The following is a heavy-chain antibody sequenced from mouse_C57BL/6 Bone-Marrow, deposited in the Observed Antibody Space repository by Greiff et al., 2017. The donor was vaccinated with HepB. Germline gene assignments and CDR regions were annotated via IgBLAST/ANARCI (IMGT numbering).Heavy chain of an antibody. CDR1: GYTFTSYW. V-gene: IGHV1-69*01. Sequence: QVQLQQPGAELVMPGASVKLSCKASGYTFTSYWMHWVKQRPGQGLEWIGEIDPSDSYTNSNQKFKGKSTLTVDKSSSTAYMQLSSLTSEDSAVYYCASGYSNLYYFDYWGQGTTLTVSS. CDR3: ASGYSNLYYFDY. D-gene: IGHD2-5*01. CDR2: IDPSDSYT. J-gene: IGHJ2*01.